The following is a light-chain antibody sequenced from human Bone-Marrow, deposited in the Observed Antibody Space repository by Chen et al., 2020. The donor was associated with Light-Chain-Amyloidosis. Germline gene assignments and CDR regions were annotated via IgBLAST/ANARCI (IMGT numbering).Light chain of an antibody. CDR2: AAS. CDR3: LQDNDYPQT. V-gene: IGKV1-6*01. CDR1: QGIRTD. Sequence: IQMTQSPSSLSASIGDRVTITCRASQGIRTDLGWYQQKPGTAPKLLIYAASRVQRGVPTRFSGSGSGTDFTLTISSLQPEDFATYYCLQDNDYPQTFGQGTKVEVK. J-gene: IGKJ1*01.